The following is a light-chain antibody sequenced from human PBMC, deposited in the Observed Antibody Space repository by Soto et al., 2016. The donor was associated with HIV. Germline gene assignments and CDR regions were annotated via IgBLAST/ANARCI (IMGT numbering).Light chain of an antibody. CDR3: QVWDSSTNHVV. V-gene: IGLV3-21*03. CDR1: NIGSKS. J-gene: IGLJ2*01. CDR2: DDS. Sequence: SYELTQSPSVSVAPGKTARIACGGNNIGSKSVHWYQQKSGQAPVLVVYDDSDRPSGIPERFSGSNSGNSATLTISRVEAGDEADYFCQVWDSSTNHVVFGGGTKLTVL.